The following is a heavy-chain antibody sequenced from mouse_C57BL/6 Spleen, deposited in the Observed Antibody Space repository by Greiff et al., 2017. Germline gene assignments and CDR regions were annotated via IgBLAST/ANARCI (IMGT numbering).Heavy chain of an antibody. CDR1: GYSITSGYY. J-gene: IGHJ2*01. CDR2: ISYDGSN. CDR3: ARAKTGIFDY. V-gene: IGHV3-6*01. D-gene: IGHD4-1*01. Sequence: EVKLQESGPGLVKPSQSLSLTCSVTGYSITSGYYWNWIRQFPGNKLEWMGYISYDGSNNYNPSLKNRISITRDTSKNQFFLKLNSVTTEDTATYYCARAKTGIFDYWGQGTTLTVSS.